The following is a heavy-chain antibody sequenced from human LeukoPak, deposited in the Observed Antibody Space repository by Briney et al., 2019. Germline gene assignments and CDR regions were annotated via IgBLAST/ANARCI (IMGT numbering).Heavy chain of an antibody. J-gene: IGHJ4*02. CDR3: ARDLSSSGYYGYDTFGY. CDR2: IYTSGST. D-gene: IGHD3-22*01. Sequence: SETLSLTCTVSGGSISSGSYYWSWIRQPAGKGLEWIGRIYTSGSTNYNPSLKSRVTISVDTSKNQFSLKLSSVTAADTAVYYCARDLSSSGYYGYDTFGYWGQGTLVTVSS. V-gene: IGHV4-61*02. CDR1: GGSISSGSYY.